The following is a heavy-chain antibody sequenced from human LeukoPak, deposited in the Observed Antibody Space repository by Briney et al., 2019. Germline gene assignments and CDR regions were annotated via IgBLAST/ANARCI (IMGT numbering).Heavy chain of an antibody. Sequence: GESLKISCKGSGYSFTSYWIGWVRQMPGKGLELMGLIYPGDSDTRYSPSFQGQVTISADKSIGTAYLQWSSLKASDTAMYYCARLPPDRSLIDYWGQGTLVTVSS. CDR2: IYPGDSDT. J-gene: IGHJ4*02. CDR1: GYSFTSYW. V-gene: IGHV5-51*01. CDR3: ARLPPDRSLIDY.